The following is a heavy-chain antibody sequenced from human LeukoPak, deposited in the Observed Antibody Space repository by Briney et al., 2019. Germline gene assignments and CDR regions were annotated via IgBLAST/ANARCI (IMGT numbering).Heavy chain of an antibody. D-gene: IGHD5-24*01. CDR2: ISSSGSTI. CDR3: ARQAGSRDGYSLGDY. CDR1: GFTFSDYY. V-gene: IGHV3-11*01. J-gene: IGHJ4*02. Sequence: GGSLRLTCAASGFTFSDYYMSWIRHAPGKGLEWVSYISSSGSTIYYADSVKGRFTISRDNAKNSLYLQMNSLRAEDTAVYYCARQAGSRDGYSLGDYWGQGTLVTVSS.